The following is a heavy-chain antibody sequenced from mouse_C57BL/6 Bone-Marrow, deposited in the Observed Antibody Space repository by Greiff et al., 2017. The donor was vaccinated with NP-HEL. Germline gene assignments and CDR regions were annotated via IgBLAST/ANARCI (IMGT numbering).Heavy chain of an antibody. Sequence: QVQLKQPGAELVRPGSSVKLSCKASGYTFTSYWMHWVKQRPIQGLEWIGNIDPSDSETHYNQKFKDKATLTVDKSSSTAYMQLSSLTSEDSAVYYCARRDYGSLFDYWGQGTTLTVSS. V-gene: IGHV1-52*01. CDR2: IDPSDSET. J-gene: IGHJ2*01. D-gene: IGHD1-1*01. CDR3: ARRDYGSLFDY. CDR1: GYTFTSYW.